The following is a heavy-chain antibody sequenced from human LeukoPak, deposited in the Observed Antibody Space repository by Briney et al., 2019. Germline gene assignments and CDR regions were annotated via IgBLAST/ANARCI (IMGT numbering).Heavy chain of an antibody. V-gene: IGHV4-39*01. J-gene: IGHJ4*02. Sequence: PSETLSLTCTVSGGSISSSSYYWGWIRQPPGKGLEWIGSIYYSGSTYYNPSLKSRVTISVDTSKNQFSLKLSSVTAADTAVYYCARQWQPSPLDYWGQGTLVTVSS. CDR3: ARQWQPSPLDY. CDR1: GGSISSSSYY. D-gene: IGHD2-2*01. CDR2: IYYSGST.